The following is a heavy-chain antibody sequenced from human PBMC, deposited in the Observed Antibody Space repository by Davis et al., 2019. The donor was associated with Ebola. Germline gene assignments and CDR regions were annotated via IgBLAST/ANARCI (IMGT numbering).Heavy chain of an antibody. CDR2: ISYDGSNK. CDR1: GFTFSSYG. CDR3: AKGLLWFGELLLLGADYFDY. V-gene: IGHV3-30*18. J-gene: IGHJ4*02. Sequence: GESLKISCAASGFTFSSYGMHWVRQAPGKGLEWVAVISYDGSNKYYADSVKGRFTISRDNSKNTLYLQMNSLRDEDTAVYYCAKGLLWFGELLLLGADYFDYWGQGTLVTVSS. D-gene: IGHD3-10*01.